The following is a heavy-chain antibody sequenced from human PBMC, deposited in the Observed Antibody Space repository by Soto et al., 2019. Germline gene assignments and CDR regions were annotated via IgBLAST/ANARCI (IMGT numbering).Heavy chain of an antibody. CDR1: GFTFSSYS. CDR3: ARVTSYYDILGSANYYYMDV. D-gene: IGHD3-9*01. Sequence: ESGGGLVTPGGSLRLSCAASGFTFSSYSMNWVRQAPGKGLEWVSSISSSSSYIYYADSVKGRFTISRDNAKNSLYLQMNSLRAEDTAVYYCARVTSYYDILGSANYYYMDVWGKGTTVTVSS. CDR2: ISSSSSYI. V-gene: IGHV3-21*01. J-gene: IGHJ6*03.